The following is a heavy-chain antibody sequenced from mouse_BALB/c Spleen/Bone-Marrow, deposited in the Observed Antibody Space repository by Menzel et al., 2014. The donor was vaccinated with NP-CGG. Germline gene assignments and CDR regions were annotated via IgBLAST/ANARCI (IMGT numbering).Heavy chain of an antibody. CDR2: IDPSDSET. CDR1: GYSISSYW. V-gene: IGHV1-74*04. Sequence: LVESGPQLVRPGASVKISCKASGYSISSYWMHWVKQRPGQGLEWIGMIDPSDSETRLNQKFKDKATLTVDKSSSTAYMQLNSPTSEDSAVYYCAPHYYGYAWFAYWGQGTLVTVSA. J-gene: IGHJ3*01. D-gene: IGHD1-2*01. CDR3: APHYYGYAWFAY.